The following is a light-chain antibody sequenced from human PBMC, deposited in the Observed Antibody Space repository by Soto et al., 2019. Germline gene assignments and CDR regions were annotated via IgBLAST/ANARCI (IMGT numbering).Light chain of an antibody. Sequence: QSVLTQPPSVSGAPGQRVTISCTGSSSNIGADSDVHWYQQLPGTAHKLFIYDNTNRPSGVPDRFSGSKSGTSASLAITGLQAEDEADYYCQSFDSSLSGRVFGGGTKVTVL. J-gene: IGLJ3*02. CDR1: SSNIGADSD. CDR3: QSFDSSLSGRV. V-gene: IGLV1-40*01. CDR2: DNT.